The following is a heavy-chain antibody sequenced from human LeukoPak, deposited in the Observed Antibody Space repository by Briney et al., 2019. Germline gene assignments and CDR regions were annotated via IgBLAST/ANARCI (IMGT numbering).Heavy chain of an antibody. CDR1: GGSFSGYY. V-gene: IGHV4-34*01. D-gene: IGHD6-19*01. CDR2: INHSGST. J-gene: IGHJ4*02. Sequence: SETLSLTCAVYGGSFSGYYWSWIRHPPGKGLEWIGEINHSGSTNYNPSLKSRVTISADTSKNQFSLKLSSVTAADTAVYYCARGRLNGTGHSTGWRFDYWGQGTLVTVSS. CDR3: ARGRLNGTGHSTGWRFDY.